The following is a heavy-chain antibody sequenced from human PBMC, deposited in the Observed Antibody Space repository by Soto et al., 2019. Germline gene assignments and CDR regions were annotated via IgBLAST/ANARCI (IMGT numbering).Heavy chain of an antibody. CDR1: GYTFSTYG. CDR3: ARDWKGAEGFDP. J-gene: IGHJ5*02. CDR2: IGADNGDT. Sequence: QVQLVQSGAEVKKPGASVKVSCEASGYTFSTYGFSWVRQAPGQGLEWMGWIGADNGDTNYAQNFQGRVTMTTDTPTTTSYMELRSLTSDDTAVYFCARDWKGAEGFDPWGQGTLVTVSS. V-gene: IGHV1-18*01. D-gene: IGHD1-1*01.